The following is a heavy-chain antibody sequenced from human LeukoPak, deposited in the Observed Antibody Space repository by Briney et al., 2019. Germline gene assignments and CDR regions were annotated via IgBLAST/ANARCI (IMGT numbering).Heavy chain of an antibody. CDR2: ISYRGST. D-gene: IGHD3-9*01. J-gene: IGHJ6*03. V-gene: IGHV4-59*08. CDR3: ARNIFPNYYMDV. CDR1: GGSISEYY. Sequence: SETLSLTCTVSGGSISEYYWSWIRQPPEKGLDWIGYISYRGSTNYNPSLRSRVTISLDTSKNQFSLKLSSVTAADTAVYYCARNIFPNYYMDVWGKGTTVTVSS.